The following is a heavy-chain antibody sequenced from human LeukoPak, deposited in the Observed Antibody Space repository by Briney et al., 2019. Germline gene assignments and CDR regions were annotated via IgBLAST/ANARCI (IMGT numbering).Heavy chain of an antibody. CDR2: IYSGGST. Sequence: GGSLRLSCVVSGFTVSSNYMSWFRQAPGKGLEWVSVIYSGGSTYYADSVKGRFTISRDNSKNTQYLQMNSLRAEDTAVYYCARDRGKYDSWYYFDYWGQGTLVTVSS. CDR1: GFTVSSNY. V-gene: IGHV3-66*01. J-gene: IGHJ4*02. D-gene: IGHD3-22*01. CDR3: ARDRGKYDSWYYFDY.